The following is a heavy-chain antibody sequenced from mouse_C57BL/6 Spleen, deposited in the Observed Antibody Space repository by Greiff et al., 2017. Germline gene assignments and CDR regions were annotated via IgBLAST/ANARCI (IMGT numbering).Heavy chain of an antibody. CDR2: ISSGGSYT. D-gene: IGHD1-1*01. V-gene: IGHV5-6*01. CDR3: ARHVGYGSSYRYFDV. Sequence: DVHLVESGGDLVKPGGSLKLSCAASGFTFSSYGMSWVRQTPDKRLEWVATISSGGSYTYYPDSVKGRFTISRDNAKNTLYLQMSSLKSEDTAMYYCARHVGYGSSYRYFDVWGTGTTGTVSS. CDR1: GFTFSSYG. J-gene: IGHJ1*03.